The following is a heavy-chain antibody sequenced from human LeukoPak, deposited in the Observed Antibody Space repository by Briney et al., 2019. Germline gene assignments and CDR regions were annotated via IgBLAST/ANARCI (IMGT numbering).Heavy chain of an antibody. CDR2: IDPSDSYT. Sequence: PGESLKISCKGSGYSFTSYWISWVRQMPGKGLEWMGRIDPSDSYTNYSPSFEGHVTISADKSISTAYLQWSSLKASDTAMYYCARRGTGGPYNWNDEAYYFDYWGQGTLVTVSS. D-gene: IGHD1-1*01. V-gene: IGHV5-10-1*01. CDR1: GYSFTSYW. CDR3: ARRGTGGPYNWNDEAYYFDY. J-gene: IGHJ4*02.